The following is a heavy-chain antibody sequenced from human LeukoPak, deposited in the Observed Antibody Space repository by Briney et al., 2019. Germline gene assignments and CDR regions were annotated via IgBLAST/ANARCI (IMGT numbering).Heavy chain of an antibody. J-gene: IGHJ4*02. V-gene: IGHV3-30*03. CDR3: ARDWSGYEGVDY. Sequence: GGSLRLSCAASGFTFSSYGMHWVRQAPGKGLEWVAVISYDGSNKYYADSVKGRFTISRDNSKNTLYLQMNSLRAEDTAVYYCARDWSGYEGVDYWGQGTLVTVSS. CDR2: ISYDGSNK. CDR1: GFTFSSYG. D-gene: IGHD5-12*01.